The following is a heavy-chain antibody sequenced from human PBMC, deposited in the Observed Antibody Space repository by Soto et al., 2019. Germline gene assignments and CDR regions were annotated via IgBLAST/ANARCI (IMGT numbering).Heavy chain of an antibody. CDR3: ARDLGGGYEPGDY. CDR2: INAGNGNT. Sequence: VASVKVSCKASGYTFTSYAMHWVRQAPGQRLEWMGWINAGNGNTKYSQKFQGRVTITRDTSASTAYMELSSLRSEDTAVYYCARDLGGGYEPGDYWGQGTQVTVSS. J-gene: IGHJ4*02. D-gene: IGHD5-12*01. CDR1: GYTFTSYA. V-gene: IGHV1-3*01.